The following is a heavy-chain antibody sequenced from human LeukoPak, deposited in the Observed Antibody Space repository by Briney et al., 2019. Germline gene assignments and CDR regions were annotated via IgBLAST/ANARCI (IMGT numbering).Heavy chain of an antibody. Sequence: GSLRLSCAASGFTFSSCPMTGVRQAPGKGLEWVSGISGSGDNTYYADSVKGRFTISRDNSKNTLYLQMSSLRAEDTAVYYCAKVQLVLVSRGQGTLVTVSS. CDR3: AKVQLVLVS. CDR1: GFTFSSCP. V-gene: IGHV3-23*01. D-gene: IGHD6-13*01. J-gene: IGHJ4*02. CDR2: ISGSGDNT.